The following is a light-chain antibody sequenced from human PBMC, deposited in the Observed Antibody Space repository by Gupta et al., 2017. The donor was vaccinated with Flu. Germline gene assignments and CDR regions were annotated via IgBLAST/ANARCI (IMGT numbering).Light chain of an antibody. Sequence: PSSPSASVRDRVAIICRASKSISSYLNTYQQKPGKAPKLLIYAASSMRSAVPSRFSGSGSATDFTLTISRLLPADFGTYYCRQRDSNGPTFGQGTLVEIK. J-gene: IGKJ5*01. CDR3: RQRDSNGPT. CDR2: AAS. CDR1: KSISSY. V-gene: IGKV1-39*01.